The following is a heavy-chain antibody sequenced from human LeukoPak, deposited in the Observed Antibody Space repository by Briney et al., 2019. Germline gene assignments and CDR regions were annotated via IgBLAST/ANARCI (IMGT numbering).Heavy chain of an antibody. Sequence: GGSLRLSCAASGFTFTNYAMSWVRQAPGKGLEWASAISDRGDRQYYADSVKGRFTISRDNSMNTLRLQMNSLSVEDTAVYYCVVYTGGYRSQFWGQGTLVTVSS. CDR2: ISDRGDRQ. D-gene: IGHD5-24*01. CDR3: VVYTGGYRSQF. V-gene: IGHV3-23*01. CDR1: GFTFTNYA. J-gene: IGHJ4*02.